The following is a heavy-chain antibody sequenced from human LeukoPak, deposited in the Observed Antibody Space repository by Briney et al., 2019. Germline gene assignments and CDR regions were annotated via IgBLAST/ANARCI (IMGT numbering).Heavy chain of an antibody. V-gene: IGHV1-2*02. J-gene: IGHJ3*02. CDR2: INPHSGGT. CDR1: GYTFTGYH. Sequence: ASVKVSCKASGYTFTGYHMHWVRQAPGQGLEWMGWINPHSGGTDYAQKFQGRVTMTRDTSISTVYVELSRLRSDDTAVYYCARAVRYFGQDAFDIWGQGTMVTVSS. D-gene: IGHD3-9*01. CDR3: ARAVRYFGQDAFDI.